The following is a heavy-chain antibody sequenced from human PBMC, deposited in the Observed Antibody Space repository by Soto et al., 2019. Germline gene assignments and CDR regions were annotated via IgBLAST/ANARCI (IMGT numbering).Heavy chain of an antibody. CDR3: ARGLELGVFDS. CDR2: IIPVFGPP. CDR1: GGTISIYA. D-gene: IGHD1-26*01. J-gene: IGHJ4*02. V-gene: IGHV1-69*01. Sequence: QVQLEQSGTDVTKPGSSVKVSCWASGGTISIYAIHWVRQAPGQGLEWMGQIIPVFGPPKYARKFQGRITITAEYLELRVVRFDDTAVYFCARGLELGVFDSWGQGSLVTVSS.